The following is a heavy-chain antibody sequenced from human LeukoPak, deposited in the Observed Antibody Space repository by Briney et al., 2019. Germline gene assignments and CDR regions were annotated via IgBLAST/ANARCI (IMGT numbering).Heavy chain of an antibody. J-gene: IGHJ5*02. CDR3: ARDFDWFDP. V-gene: IGHV4-59*12. Sequence: SETLSLTCTVSGGSISSYYWSWIRQPPGKGLEWIGYIYYSGSTNYNPSLKSRVTISVDTSKNQFSLKLSSVTAVDTAVYYCARDFDWFDPWGQGTLVTVSS. CDR2: IYYSGST. CDR1: GGSISSYY.